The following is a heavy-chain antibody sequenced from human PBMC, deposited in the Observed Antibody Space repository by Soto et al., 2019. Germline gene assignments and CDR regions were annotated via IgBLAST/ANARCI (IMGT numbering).Heavy chain of an antibody. J-gene: IGHJ4*02. D-gene: IGHD1-1*01. CDR1: GYAFTTYG. CDR2: ISAHNGNT. V-gene: IGHV1-18*01. Sequence: QVHLVQSGAEVKKPGASVKVSCKGSGYAFTTYGITWVQQAPGQGLEWMGWISAHNGNTNYAQKLQGRGTVTRDTSTSTAYMELRSLRSDDTAVYYCARGRYGDYWGQGALVTVSS. CDR3: ARGRYGDY.